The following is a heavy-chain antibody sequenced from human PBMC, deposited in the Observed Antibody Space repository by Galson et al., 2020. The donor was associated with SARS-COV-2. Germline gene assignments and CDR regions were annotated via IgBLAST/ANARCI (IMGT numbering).Heavy chain of an antibody. Sequence: SLKISCVGSGFTFSTCGMQWVRQAPGKGLEWVALISYDGVNKYYADSVKGRFTISSDNSKNTLYLQMNSLRAEDTAVYYCAKEYNTGWYCTYYMEVWGKGTTVTIS. CDR3: AKEYNTGWYCTYYMEV. D-gene: IGHD6-19*01. CDR1: GFTFSTCG. V-gene: IGHV3-30*18. CDR2: ISYDGVNK. J-gene: IGHJ6*03.